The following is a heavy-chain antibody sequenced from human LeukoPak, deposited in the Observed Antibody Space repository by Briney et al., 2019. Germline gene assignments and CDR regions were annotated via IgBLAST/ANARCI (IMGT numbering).Heavy chain of an antibody. J-gene: IGHJ4*02. CDR1: GGSIIDYY. V-gene: IGHV4-4*07. CDR2: IYTSGST. D-gene: IGHD5-18*01. Sequence: SETLSLTCTVSGGSIIDYYWSWIRQSAGKGLEWIGRIYTSGSTNYNPSLKSRVTMSVDTSKNQFSLKLSSVTAADTAVYYCARQIGLYSYGYLWGQGTLVTVSS. CDR3: ARQIGLYSYGYL.